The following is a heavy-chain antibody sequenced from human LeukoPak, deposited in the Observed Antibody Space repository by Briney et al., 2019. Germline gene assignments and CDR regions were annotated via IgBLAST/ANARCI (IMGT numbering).Heavy chain of an antibody. CDR2: IIPIFGTA. CDR3: ARDNQGYSSGWYYFDY. D-gene: IGHD6-19*01. J-gene: IGHJ4*02. CDR1: GGTFSSYA. V-gene: IGHV1-69*05. Sequence: SVKVSCKASGGTFSSYAISWVRQAPGQGLEWMGRIIPIFGTANYAQKFQGRVTITTDESTSTAYMELSSLRSEDTAVYYCARDNQGYSSGWYYFDYWGQGTLVTVSS.